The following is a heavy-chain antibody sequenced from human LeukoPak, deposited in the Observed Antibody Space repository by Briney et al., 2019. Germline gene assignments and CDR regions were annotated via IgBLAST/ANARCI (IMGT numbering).Heavy chain of an antibody. Sequence: GGSLRLSCAASGFTFRTYTMRWVRQAPGKGLEWVASISYDGYYKYYAESVKGPFIISRDNSKNTLYLQINSLRADDTAVYYCASAGAVTDSFVHRGEGTLVIVSS. CDR2: ISYDGYYK. CDR1: GFTFRTYT. D-gene: IGHD4-23*01. CDR3: ASAGAVTDSFVH. V-gene: IGHV3-30-3*01. J-gene: IGHJ4*02.